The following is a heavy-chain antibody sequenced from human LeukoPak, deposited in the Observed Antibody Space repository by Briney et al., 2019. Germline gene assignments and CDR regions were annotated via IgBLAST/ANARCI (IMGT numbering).Heavy chain of an antibody. Sequence: QPGGSLRLSCAASGFTFSSYWMHWVRQAPGKGLMWVSRINSDGSSTNYADSVKGRFTISRDNAKNTLYLQMNSLRDEDTAVYYCAGDRWGYNYDSSGYYIGYWGQGTLVTVSS. D-gene: IGHD3-22*01. V-gene: IGHV3-74*01. CDR1: GFTFSSYW. J-gene: IGHJ4*02. CDR3: AGDRWGYNYDSSGYYIGY. CDR2: INSDGSST.